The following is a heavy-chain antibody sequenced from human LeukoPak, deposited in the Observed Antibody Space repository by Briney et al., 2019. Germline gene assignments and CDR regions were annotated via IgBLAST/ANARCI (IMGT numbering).Heavy chain of an antibody. J-gene: IGHJ3*01. CDR1: GFTFSTYD. CDR2: MGSAGDT. V-gene: IGHV3-13*01. Sequence: GGSLRLSCAASGFTFSTYDIHWVRQASGKDLEWVSAMGSAGDTYYPGSVKGRFTISREDAKNSVYLQMNGLRAGDTAVYYCARVAKSVFGDFFDLWGQGTMVTVSS. D-gene: IGHD3-3*01. CDR3: ARVAKSVFGDFFDL.